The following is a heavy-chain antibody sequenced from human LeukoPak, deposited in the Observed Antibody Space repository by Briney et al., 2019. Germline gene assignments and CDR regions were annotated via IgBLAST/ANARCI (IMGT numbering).Heavy chain of an antibody. D-gene: IGHD2-15*01. CDR3: ASPNCSGGSCYNYYYYYGMDV. V-gene: IGHV3-30-3*01. CDR2: ISYDGSNK. CDR1: GFTFSSYA. Sequence: PGGSLRLSCAASGFTFSSYAMHWVRQAPGKGLEWVAVISYDGSNKYYADSVKGRFTISRDNSKNTLYLQMNSLRAEDTAVYYCASPNCSGGSCYNYYYYYGMDVWGQGTTVTVSS. J-gene: IGHJ6*02.